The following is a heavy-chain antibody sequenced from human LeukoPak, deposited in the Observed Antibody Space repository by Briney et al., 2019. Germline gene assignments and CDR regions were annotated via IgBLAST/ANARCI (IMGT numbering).Heavy chain of an antibody. CDR2: INSGGTTI. CDR1: GFTFSNYE. Sequence: GGSLRLSCAASGFTFSNYEMNWVRQPPGKGLEWVSYINSGGTTIYYADSVRGRFTISRDNARNSLYLQMNSLRAEDTAVYYCAKRPRGNYLDPFDYWGQGTLVTVSS. J-gene: IGHJ4*02. D-gene: IGHD3-10*01. CDR3: AKRPRGNYLDPFDY. V-gene: IGHV3-48*03.